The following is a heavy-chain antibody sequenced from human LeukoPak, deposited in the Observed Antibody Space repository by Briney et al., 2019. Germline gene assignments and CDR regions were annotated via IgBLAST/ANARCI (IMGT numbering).Heavy chain of an antibody. Sequence: PGGSLRLSCAASGFTFSSYAMHWVRQAPGKGLEWVAVISYDGSNKYYADSAKGRFTISRDNSKNTLYLQMNCLRAEDTAVYYCGVGELSAGGYWGQGTLVTVSS. J-gene: IGHJ4*02. CDR1: GFTFSSYA. D-gene: IGHD3-10*01. CDR3: GVGELSAGGY. CDR2: ISYDGSNK. V-gene: IGHV3-30*04.